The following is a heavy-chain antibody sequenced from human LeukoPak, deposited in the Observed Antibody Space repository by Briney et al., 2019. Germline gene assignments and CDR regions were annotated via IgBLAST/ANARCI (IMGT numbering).Heavy chain of an antibody. J-gene: IGHJ4*02. CDR2: ISYDGSNK. Sequence: GGSLRLSCAASGFTFSSYAMHWVRQAPGKGLEWVAVISYDGSNKYYADSVKGRFTISRDNSKNTLYLQMNSLRAEDTAVYYCARRILGGSGWTFDYWGQGTLVTVSS. CDR3: ARRILGGSGWTFDY. CDR1: GFTFSSYA. V-gene: IGHV3-30-3*01. D-gene: IGHD6-19*01.